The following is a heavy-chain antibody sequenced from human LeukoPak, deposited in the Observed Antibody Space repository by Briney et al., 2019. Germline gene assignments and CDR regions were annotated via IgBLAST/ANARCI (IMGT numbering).Heavy chain of an antibody. CDR1: GFTFSISA. J-gene: IGHJ4*02. CDR3: ARATYGDFDY. CDR2: ISSSGSTI. V-gene: IGHV3-48*03. D-gene: IGHD4/OR15-4a*01. Sequence: GGSLRLSCAASGFTFSISAMSWVRQAPGKGLEWVSYISSSGSTIYYADSVKGRFTISRDNAKNSLYLQMNSLRAEDTAVYYCARATYGDFDYWGQGTLVTVSS.